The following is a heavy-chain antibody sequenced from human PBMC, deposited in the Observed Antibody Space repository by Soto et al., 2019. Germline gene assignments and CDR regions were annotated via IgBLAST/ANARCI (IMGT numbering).Heavy chain of an antibody. CDR2: ISGSGGST. V-gene: IGHV3-23*01. CDR1: GFPFSSYA. Sequence: GGSLSLSCAASGFPFSSYAMSWVRQAPGKGLEWGSAISGSGGSTYYADSVKGRFTISRDNSKNTLYLQMNSLRAEDTAVYYCANLGVLGDYGDSLLGGYYYGMDVWGQGTTVTVSS. CDR3: ANLGVLGDYGDSLLGGYYYGMDV. J-gene: IGHJ6*02. D-gene: IGHD4-17*01.